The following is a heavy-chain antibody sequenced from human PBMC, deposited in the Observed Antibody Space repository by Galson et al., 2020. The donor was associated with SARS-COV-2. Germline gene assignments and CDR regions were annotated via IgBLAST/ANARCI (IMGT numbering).Heavy chain of an antibody. V-gene: IGHV3-33*01. CDR1: GFTFSSYG. CDR3: ARVTLGSSGYYGMDV. J-gene: IGHJ6*02. Sequence: GGSLRLSCAASGFTFSSYGMHWVRQAPGKGLEWVAVIWYDGSNKYYADSVKGRFTISRDNSKNTLYLQMNSLRAEDTAVYYCARVTLGSSGYYGMDVWGQGTTVTVSS. CDR2: IWYDGSNK. D-gene: IGHD3-10*01.